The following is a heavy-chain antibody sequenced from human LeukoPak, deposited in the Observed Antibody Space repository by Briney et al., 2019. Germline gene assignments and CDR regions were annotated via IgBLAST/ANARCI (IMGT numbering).Heavy chain of an antibody. CDR1: GGSIGSYY. CDR2: VHYSGST. V-gene: IGHV4-59*01. CDR3: AGYGNYWDWYFDL. J-gene: IGHJ2*01. Sequence: SETLSLTCTVSGGSIGSYYWSWIRQPPGKGLEWIGYVHYSGSTNHNPSLKSRVTISIDTSKNQISLRLTSVTAADTAVYYCAGYGNYWDWYFDLWGRGTLVTVSS. D-gene: IGHD4-11*01.